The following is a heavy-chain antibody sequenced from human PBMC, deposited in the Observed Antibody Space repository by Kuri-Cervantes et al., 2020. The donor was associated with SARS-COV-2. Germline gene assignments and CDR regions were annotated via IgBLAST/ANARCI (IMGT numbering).Heavy chain of an antibody. CDR3: ARGSITIFGVVTSFDY. Sequence: ASVKVSCKASGYSFTVYYMHWVRQVPGQGLEWMGWINPNNGATNYLQKFEGRVTMTRDTSISTAYMELSRLRSDDTAVYYCARGSITIFGVVTSFDYWGQGTLVTVSS. J-gene: IGHJ4*02. V-gene: IGHV1-2*02. D-gene: IGHD3-3*01. CDR1: GYSFTVYY. CDR2: INPNNGAT.